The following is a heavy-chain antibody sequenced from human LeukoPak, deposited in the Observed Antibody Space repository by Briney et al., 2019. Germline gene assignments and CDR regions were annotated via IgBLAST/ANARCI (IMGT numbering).Heavy chain of an antibody. D-gene: IGHD6-13*01. Sequence: GGSLRLSCAASGFTVSSNYMSWVRQAPGKGLEWVSVIYSGGSTYYADSVKGRFTISRDNSKNTLYLQMNSLRAEDTAVYYCARDLSSSWHYFDYWGQGTLVTVSS. J-gene: IGHJ4*02. CDR2: IYSGGST. CDR3: ARDLSSSWHYFDY. CDR1: GFTVSSNY. V-gene: IGHV3-53*01.